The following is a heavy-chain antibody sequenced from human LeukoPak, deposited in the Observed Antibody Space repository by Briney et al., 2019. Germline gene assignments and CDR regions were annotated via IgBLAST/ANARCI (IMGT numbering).Heavy chain of an antibody. CDR3: VKGRGGGYSTMGSFDY. D-gene: IGHD2-21*01. J-gene: IGHJ4*02. V-gene: IGHV3-23*01. Sequence: GGSLRLSCAGSGFTFSSYAMNWVRQAPGQGLEWVPGLSGSGSSTYYADSVKGRFTVSRDDSKNTLYLQMNSLRAEDTAIYYGVKGRGGGYSTMGSFDYWGQGTLVTVTS. CDR2: LSGSGSST. CDR1: GFTFSSYA.